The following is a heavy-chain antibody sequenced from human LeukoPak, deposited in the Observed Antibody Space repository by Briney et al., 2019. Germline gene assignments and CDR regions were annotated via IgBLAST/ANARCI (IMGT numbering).Heavy chain of an antibody. Sequence: GGSLRLSCAASGFTFSDYAMSWVRQAPGQGLEWVSTISDDGSGTYYADSVKGRFTISRDNSKNTLFLQINSLRAEDSAVYYCATDRERDPSVYYLVGGQGTLMTVSS. CDR2: ISDDGSGT. V-gene: IGHV3-23*01. CDR1: GFTFSDYA. J-gene: IGHJ4*02. D-gene: IGHD3-22*01. CDR3: ATDRERDPSVYYLV.